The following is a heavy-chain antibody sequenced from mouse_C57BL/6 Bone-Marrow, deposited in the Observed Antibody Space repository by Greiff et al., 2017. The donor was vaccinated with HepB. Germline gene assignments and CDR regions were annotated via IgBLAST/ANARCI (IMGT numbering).Heavy chain of an antibody. V-gene: IGHV1-7*01. J-gene: IGHJ1*03. CDR1: GYTFTSYW. D-gene: IGHD1-1*01. Sequence: QVQLQQSGAELAKPGASVKLSCKASGYTFTSYWMHWVKQRPGQGLEWIGYINPSSGYTKYNQKFKDKATLTADKSSSTAYMQLNSLTSEDSAVFFCARRTTVGYFDVWGTGTTVTVSS. CDR2: INPSSGYT. CDR3: ARRTTVGYFDV.